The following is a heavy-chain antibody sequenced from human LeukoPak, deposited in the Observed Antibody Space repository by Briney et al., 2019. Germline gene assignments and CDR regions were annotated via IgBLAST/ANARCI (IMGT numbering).Heavy chain of an antibody. V-gene: IGHV5-51*01. CDR2: IYPGDSDT. D-gene: IGHD3-10*01. CDR3: ARSYYTALLYCGMDV. CDR1: GYSFTSYW. Sequence: GESLKISCQGSGYSFTSYWIVWVRQMPGKGLEWMGIIYPGDSDTRYSPSFQGQVTISADKSISTAYLQWSSLKASDTAMYYCARSYYTALLYCGMDVWGQGTTVTVSS. J-gene: IGHJ6*02.